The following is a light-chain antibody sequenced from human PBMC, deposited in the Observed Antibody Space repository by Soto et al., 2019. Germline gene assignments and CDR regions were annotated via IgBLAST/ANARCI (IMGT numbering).Light chain of an antibody. CDR3: QQYETSPRT. Sequence: EIVLTQSPGTLSLSPGERATLSCRASQSVSSSYLAWYQQKPGQAPRLLIYGASSRAAGIPDRFSGSGSGTDFTLIISRLEPEDFAVYYCQQYETSPRTFGQGTKVDIK. J-gene: IGKJ1*01. CDR1: QSVSSSY. CDR2: GAS. V-gene: IGKV3-20*01.